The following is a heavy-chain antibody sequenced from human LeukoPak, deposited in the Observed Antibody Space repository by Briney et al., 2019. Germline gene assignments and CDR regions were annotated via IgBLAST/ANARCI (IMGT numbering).Heavy chain of an antibody. Sequence: GGSLRLSCAASGFTFSSYSMNWVRQAPGKGLEWVSYISSSSSTIYYADSVKGRFTISRDNAKNSLYLQMNSLRAEDTALYYCAKDRKGHIVVVPTALELDYWGQGTLVTVSS. D-gene: IGHD2-2*01. CDR1: GFTFSSYS. CDR2: ISSSSSTI. V-gene: IGHV3-48*01. CDR3: AKDRKGHIVVVPTALELDY. J-gene: IGHJ4*02.